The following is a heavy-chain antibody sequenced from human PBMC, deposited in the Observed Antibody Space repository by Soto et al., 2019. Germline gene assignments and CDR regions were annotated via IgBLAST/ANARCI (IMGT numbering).Heavy chain of an antibody. J-gene: IGHJ4*02. CDR3: ARRPSGTYCDY. V-gene: IGHV4-39*01. CDR2: IYYSGTP. Sequence: PSETLSLTCTVSGDSFSSGPYYWGWIRQPPGKGLEWIGSIYYSGTPYYNPSLKSRVTMSVDTSRNQFSLKLSSVTAADTAVYYCARRPSGTYCDYWGQGTLVTVSS. CDR1: GDSFSSGPYY. D-gene: IGHD3-10*01.